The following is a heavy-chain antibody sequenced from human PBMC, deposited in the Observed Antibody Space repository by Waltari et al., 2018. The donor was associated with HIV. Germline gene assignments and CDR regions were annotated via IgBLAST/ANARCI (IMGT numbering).Heavy chain of an antibody. CDR3: ARVVAAAGTEGYFQH. CDR1: GGSISSGSYY. V-gene: IGHV4-61*02. D-gene: IGHD6-13*01. CDR2: IYTSGST. J-gene: IGHJ1*01. Sequence: QVQLQESGPGLVKPSQTLSLTCTVPGGSISSGSYYWSWIRQPAGKGLEWIGRIYTSGSTNYNPSLKSRVTISVDTSKNQFSLKLSSVTATDTAVYYCARVVAAAGTEGYFQHWGQGTLVTVSS.